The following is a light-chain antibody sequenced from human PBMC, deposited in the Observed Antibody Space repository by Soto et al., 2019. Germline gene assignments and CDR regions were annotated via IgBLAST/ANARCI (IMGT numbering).Light chain of an antibody. CDR1: SSDIGGYNY. CDR2: DVN. J-gene: IGLJ1*01. CDR3: CSYAGGYTYV. V-gene: IGLV2-11*01. Sequence: QSVLTQPPSVSGSPGQSVTISCTGTSSDIGGYNYVSWYQQHPGKAPKFMIYDVNKRPSGVPDRFSGSKSGNTASLTISGLQAEDEADYYCCSYAGGYTYVFXSGTKVTVL.